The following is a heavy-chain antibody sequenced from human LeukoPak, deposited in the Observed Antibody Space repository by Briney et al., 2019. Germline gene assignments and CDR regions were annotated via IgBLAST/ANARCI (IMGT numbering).Heavy chain of an antibody. J-gene: IGHJ4*02. CDR1: DDSISDYY. CDR2: FHNSGTS. CDR3: TRGAGWLIDY. V-gene: IGHV4-59*01. D-gene: IGHD3-16*01. Sequence: SETLSLTCTVSDDSISDYYRGWIRKPPGRGLEWIGYFHNSGTSTYNPSLKSRVTISADTSKNQFSLKLNSLTTADTAVYYCTRGAGWLIDYWGQGILVTVSS.